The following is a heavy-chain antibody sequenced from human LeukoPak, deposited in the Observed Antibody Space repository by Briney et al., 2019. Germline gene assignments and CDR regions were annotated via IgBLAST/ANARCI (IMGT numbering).Heavy chain of an antibody. CDR2: FTSSSYI. V-gene: IGHV3-21*01. CDR3: ARDLYDGGGARDFDY. D-gene: IGHD3-16*01. CDR1: VFTLRRYN. J-gene: IGHJ4*02. Sequence: GGSLRLSRAGSVFTLRRYNMHWVRQAPAKGLEWVSSFTSSSYIYYADSVKGRFTISRDNAKNSLYLQMDSLRAEDTAVYYCARDLYDGGGARDFDYWGQGTLVTVSS.